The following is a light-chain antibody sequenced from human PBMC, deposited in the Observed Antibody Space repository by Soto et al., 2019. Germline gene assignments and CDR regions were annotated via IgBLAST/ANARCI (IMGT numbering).Light chain of an antibody. CDR3: SSYAGSSNV. V-gene: IGLV2-8*01. CDR1: SSDVGGYNY. J-gene: IGLJ1*01. Sequence: QSVLTHPSSASGSPGQSVAISCTGTSSDVGGYNYVSRYQQHPGKAPKLMIYEVNKRPSGVPDRFSGSKSGNTASLTVSGLQAEDEADYYCSSYAGSSNVFGTGTKVTVL. CDR2: EVN.